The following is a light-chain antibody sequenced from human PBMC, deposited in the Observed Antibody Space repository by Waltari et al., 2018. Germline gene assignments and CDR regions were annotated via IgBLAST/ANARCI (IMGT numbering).Light chain of an antibody. V-gene: IGLV2-14*01. CDR1: SSDVGRYIY. CDR2: EAT. J-gene: IGLJ1*01. Sequence: QSALTQPASVSGSPGQSVTISCTGTSSDVGRYIYVSGYQQQPDKAPRLIIYEATKWPSGVSNRFSGSKSGNTASLTISGLQAEDEADYYCSSYTSISTFVFGSGTKVTVL. CDR3: SSYTSISTFV.